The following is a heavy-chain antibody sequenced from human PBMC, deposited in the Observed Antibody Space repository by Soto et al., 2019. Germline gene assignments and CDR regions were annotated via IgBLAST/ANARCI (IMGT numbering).Heavy chain of an antibody. V-gene: IGHV4-31*03. D-gene: IGHD3-3*01. CDR3: ARAGGGVLEGD. CDR2: IYYSGST. J-gene: IGHJ4*02. CDR1: GGSISSGGYY. Sequence: QVQLQESGPGLVKPSQTLSLTCTVSGGSISSGGYYWSWIRQHPGKGLEWIGYIYYSGSTYYNPCGESRVTISGDTSKNQFSLELRSVGAAEGAGYCWARAGGGVLEGDWGQGTLVTVSS.